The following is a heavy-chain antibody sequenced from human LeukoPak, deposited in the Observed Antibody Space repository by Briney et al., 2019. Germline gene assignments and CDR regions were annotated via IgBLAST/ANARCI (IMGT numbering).Heavy chain of an antibody. CDR1: GGSISSSSYY. J-gene: IGHJ4*02. CDR2: IYYSGST. CDR3: ARLLAAEFVFDY. V-gene: IGHV4-39*07. Sequence: SETLSLTCTVSGGSISSSSYYWGWIRQPPGKGLEWIGSIYYSGSTYYNPSLKSRVTISVDTSKNQFSLKLSSVTAADTAVYYCARLLAAEFVFDYWGQGTLVTVSS. D-gene: IGHD6-13*01.